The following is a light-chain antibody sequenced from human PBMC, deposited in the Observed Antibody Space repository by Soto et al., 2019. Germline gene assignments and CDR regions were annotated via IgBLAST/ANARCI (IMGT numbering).Light chain of an antibody. CDR3: QQFDSSVT. Sequence: EIVLTQSPGSLSLSPGERVTLSCRASQSVSSTFFAWYQQRPGQAPRLLMYGASSRATGIPERFSGSGSGTDFTLTISILEPEDFAVYYCQQFDSSVTFGQGTKVEIK. CDR2: GAS. J-gene: IGKJ1*01. V-gene: IGKV3-20*01. CDR1: QSVSSTF.